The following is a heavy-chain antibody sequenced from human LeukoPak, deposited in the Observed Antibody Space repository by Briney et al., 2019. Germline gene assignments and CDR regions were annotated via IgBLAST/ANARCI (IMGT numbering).Heavy chain of an antibody. CDR2: IIPIFGTA. V-gene: IGHV1-69*13. CDR3: ARGLVGASYYYYYYMDV. D-gene: IGHD1-26*01. Sequence: SVKVSCKASGGTFSSYAISWVRQAPGHGLEWLGGIIPIFGTANYAQKFQGRVTITADESTSTAYMELSSLRSEDTAVYYCARGLVGASYYYYYYMDVWGKGTTVTVSS. CDR1: GGTFSSYA. J-gene: IGHJ6*03.